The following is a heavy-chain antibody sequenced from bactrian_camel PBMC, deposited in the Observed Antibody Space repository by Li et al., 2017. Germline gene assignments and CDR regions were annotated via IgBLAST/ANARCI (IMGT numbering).Heavy chain of an antibody. CDR3: AAGWGRGYGLGIPDEIDFEY. CDR2: SYTSGGDT. D-gene: IGHD3*01. CDR1: GYYYRTYC. Sequence: VQLVESGGGSVEVGGSLRLSCAASGYYYRTYCMGWFRQAPGKEREWVAFSYTSGGDTYYADSVKGRFTMSPDNAKNTLYLQMNNLKPEDTAIYYCAAGWGRGYGLGIPDEIDFEYWGQGTQVTVS. J-gene: IGHJ6*01. V-gene: IGHV3S6*01.